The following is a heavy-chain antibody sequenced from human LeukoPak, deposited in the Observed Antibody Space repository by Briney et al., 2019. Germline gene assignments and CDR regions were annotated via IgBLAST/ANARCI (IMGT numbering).Heavy chain of an antibody. CDR1: GFTFSNHA. CDR3: AKNVVVKRYIDF. D-gene: IGHD2-15*01. V-gene: IGHV3-23*01. CDR2: ISGGGRTT. J-gene: IGHJ1*01. Sequence: PGGSLTLSCAASGFTFSNHAMSWVRQAPGKGLQWVAVISGGGRTTEYEDFVKGRFTISRDNSKNTLSLQMNSLTVEDTAIYFCAKNVVVKRYIDFWGQGTPVTVSS.